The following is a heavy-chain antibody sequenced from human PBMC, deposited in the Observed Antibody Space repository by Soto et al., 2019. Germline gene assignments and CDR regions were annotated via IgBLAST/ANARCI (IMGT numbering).Heavy chain of an antibody. CDR1: GGSISSYY. Sequence: QVQLQESGPGLVKPSETLSLTCTVSGGSISSYYWSWLRQPPGKGLEWIGYIYYSGRTNYNHSLKSRVTISVDTSKNQFSLKLSSVTAADTAVYYCARQSYRDAFDIWGQGTMVTVSS. CDR3: ARQSYRDAFDI. J-gene: IGHJ3*02. V-gene: IGHV4-59*01. D-gene: IGHD1-26*01. CDR2: IYYSGRT.